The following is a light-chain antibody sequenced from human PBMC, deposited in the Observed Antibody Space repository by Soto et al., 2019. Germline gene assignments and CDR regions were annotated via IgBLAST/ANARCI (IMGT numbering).Light chain of an antibody. Sequence: QSVLTQPPSASGTPGQRVTISCSGSSSSIGSNTVTWYQQLPGTAPKLLIYSNNQRPSGVPDRFSGSKSGTSASLAISGLQSEDEADYYCAAWDDSLNGPYVVFGGGTKLTV. CDR2: SNN. V-gene: IGLV1-44*01. CDR1: SSSIGSNT. CDR3: AAWDDSLNGPYVV. J-gene: IGLJ2*01.